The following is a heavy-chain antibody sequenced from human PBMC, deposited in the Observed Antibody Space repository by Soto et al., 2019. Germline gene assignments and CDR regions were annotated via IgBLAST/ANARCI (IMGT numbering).Heavy chain of an antibody. J-gene: IGHJ4*02. Sequence: GGSLRLSCAASGFSFNNYGMTWVRQAPGKGLEWVSHITPNGGSTNYADSVKGRFTISRDNSKDVLFLQMNGLRVEDTAVYYCAKVRAVAGSSMNYWGQGTLVTVSS. CDR3: AKVRAVAGSSMNY. CDR1: GFSFNNYG. V-gene: IGHV3-23*01. D-gene: IGHD6-19*01. CDR2: ITPNGGST.